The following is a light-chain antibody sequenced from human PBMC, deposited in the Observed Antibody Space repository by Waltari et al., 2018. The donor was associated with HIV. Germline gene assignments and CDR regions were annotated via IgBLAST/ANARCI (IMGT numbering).Light chain of an antibody. CDR1: SSDVGRYNY. Sequence: QSALTQPAPVSGSPGQSITISCTGTSSDVGRYNYVSWYQQHPGKAPKLIIYEVRNRPAGVSNRFSASKSGNMATLTISGLQPDDEADYHCCSFGGSNTKVFGTVTKVTVL. CDR2: EVR. CDR3: CSFGGSNTKV. J-gene: IGLJ1*01. V-gene: IGLV2-14*01.